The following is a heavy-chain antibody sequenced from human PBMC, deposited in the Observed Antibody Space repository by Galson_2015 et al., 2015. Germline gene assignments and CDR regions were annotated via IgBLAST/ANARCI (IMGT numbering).Heavy chain of an antibody. D-gene: IGHD3-10*01. CDR1: GFTFSSYW. V-gene: IGHV3-7*01. CDR2: IKHDGSEK. Sequence: LRLSCAASGFTFSSYWMNWVRQAPGKGLEWVANIKHDGSEKYYVDSVKGRFTFSRDNAKSSLYLQMNSLRAEDTAVYYCARGLYSYGSGTLGYWGQGTLVTVSS. J-gene: IGHJ4*02. CDR3: ARGLYSYGSGTLGY.